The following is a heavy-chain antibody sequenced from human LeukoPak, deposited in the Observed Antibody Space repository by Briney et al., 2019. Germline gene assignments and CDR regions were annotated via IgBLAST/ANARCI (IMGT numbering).Heavy chain of an antibody. J-gene: IGHJ3*02. V-gene: IGHV3-21*01. CDR1: GFTVSSFN. D-gene: IGHD6-6*01. CDR2: ISSGGSYI. Sequence: GGSLQLSCAASGFTVSSFNMIWVRQAPGKGLEWVSSISSGGSYIYYADSVKGRCTISRGHAENSLYLQVNSPKAGATALYYCSRDLGRYSNSPDAFDIWGQGTMVTVSS. CDR3: SRDLGRYSNSPDAFDI.